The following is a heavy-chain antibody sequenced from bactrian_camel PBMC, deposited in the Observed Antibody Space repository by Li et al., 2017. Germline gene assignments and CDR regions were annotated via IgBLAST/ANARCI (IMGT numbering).Heavy chain of an antibody. CDR2: ISGTSEVI. CDR3: VKGENRWEAEFHF. V-gene: IGHV3S40*01. Sequence: VQLVESGGGLVQPGGSLRLSCAADGFIFSETPMNWVRQTPGKGLEWVALISGTSEVIYCADSVKGRFTISRDNARNTVHLQLNSLKTEDSAMYYCVKGENRWEAEFHFYGQGTQVTVS. CDR1: GFIFSETP. J-gene: IGHJ4*01. D-gene: IGHD1*01.